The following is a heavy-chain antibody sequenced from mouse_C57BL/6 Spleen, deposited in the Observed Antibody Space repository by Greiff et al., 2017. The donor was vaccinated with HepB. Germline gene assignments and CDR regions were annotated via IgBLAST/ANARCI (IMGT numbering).Heavy chain of an antibody. J-gene: IGHJ4*01. CDR1: GFSLTSYG. CDR2: IWSGGST. CDR3: SRGGYSKYYYAMDY. Sequence: VKVVESGPGLVQPSQSLSITCTVSGFSLTSYGVHWVRQSPGKGLEWLGVIWSGGSTDYNAAFISRLSISKDNSKSQVFFKMNSLQADDTAIYYWSRGGYSKYYYAMDYWGQGTSVTVSS. D-gene: IGHD2-5*01. V-gene: IGHV2-2*01.